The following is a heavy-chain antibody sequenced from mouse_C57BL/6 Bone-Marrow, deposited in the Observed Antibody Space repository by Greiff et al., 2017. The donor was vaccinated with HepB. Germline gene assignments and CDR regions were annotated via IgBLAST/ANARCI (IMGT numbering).Heavy chain of an antibody. D-gene: IGHD2-4*01. Sequence: ESGPGLVKPSQSLSLTCSVTGYSITSGYYWNWIRQFPGNKLEWMGYISYDGSNNYNPSLKNRISITRDTSKNQFFLKLNSVTTEDTATYYCAREDYDYPYAMDYWGQGTSVTVSS. J-gene: IGHJ4*01. CDR1: GYSITSGYY. CDR3: AREDYDYPYAMDY. V-gene: IGHV3-6*01. CDR2: ISYDGSN.